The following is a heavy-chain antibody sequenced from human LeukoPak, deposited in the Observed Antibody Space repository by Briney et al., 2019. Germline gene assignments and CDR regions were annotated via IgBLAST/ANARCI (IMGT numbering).Heavy chain of an antibody. CDR3: AKDLWQRLASETFDY. D-gene: IGHD6-25*01. J-gene: IGHJ4*02. CDR2: ISGSGGST. CDR1: GFTFSSYA. Sequence: GGSLRLSCAASGFTFSSYAMSWVRQAPGKGLEWVSAISGSGGSTYYADSVKGRFTISRDNSKNTLYLQMNGLRAEDTAVYYCAKDLWQRLASETFDYWGQGTLVTVSS. V-gene: IGHV3-23*01.